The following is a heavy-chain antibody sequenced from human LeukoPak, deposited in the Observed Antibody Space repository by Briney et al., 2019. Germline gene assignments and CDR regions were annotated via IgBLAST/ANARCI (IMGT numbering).Heavy chain of an antibody. D-gene: IGHD3-9*01. CDR3: ARHPAPRAYFDWLLGPLAGDY. Sequence: SETLSLTCTVSGGSISSSSYYWGWILQPPGKGLECIGSIYYSGSTYSNPSLKSRVTISVDTSKNQFSLKLSSVTAADTAVYYCARHPAPRAYFDWLLGPLAGDYWGQGTLVTVSS. J-gene: IGHJ4*02. CDR1: GGSISSSSYY. V-gene: IGHV4-39*01. CDR2: IYYSGST.